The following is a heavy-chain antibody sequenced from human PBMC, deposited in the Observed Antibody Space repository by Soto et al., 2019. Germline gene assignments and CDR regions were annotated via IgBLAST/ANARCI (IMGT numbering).Heavy chain of an antibody. CDR1: GYTFTSYG. CDR3: AKTYLGITGTTRYFDY. CDR2: ISAYNGNT. J-gene: IGHJ4*02. Sequence: SVKVSCKASGYTFTSYGISWVRQAPGQGLEWMGWISAYNGNTNYAQKLQGRVTMTTDTSTSTAYMELRSLRSDDTAVYYCAKTYLGITGTTRYFDYWGQGTLVTVS. D-gene: IGHD1-7*01. V-gene: IGHV1-18*01.